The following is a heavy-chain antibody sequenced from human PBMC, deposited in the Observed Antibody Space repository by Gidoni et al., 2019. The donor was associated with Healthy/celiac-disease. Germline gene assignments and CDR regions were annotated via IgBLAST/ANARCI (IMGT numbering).Heavy chain of an antibody. D-gene: IGHD6-13*01. J-gene: IGHJ4*02. V-gene: IGHV1-46*01. Sequence: QVQLVQSGAEVQNPAAAVKVSCKASGYTFTSDYMPWVRQAPGQGLEWMGIINPSGGSTSYAQKFQGRVTMPRDTSTSTVYMELSSLRSEDTAVYYCARDKLEAFDYWGQGTLVTVSS. CDR1: GYTFTSDY. CDR3: ARDKLEAFDY. CDR2: INPSGGST.